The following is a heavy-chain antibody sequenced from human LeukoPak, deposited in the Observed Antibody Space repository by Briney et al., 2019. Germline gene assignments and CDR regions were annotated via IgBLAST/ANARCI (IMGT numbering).Heavy chain of an antibody. D-gene: IGHD7-27*01. CDR3: ATGVRPPPYNIDSWYFTL. V-gene: IGHV3-7*01. CDR2: IKQDGSEK. Sequence: PGGSLRLSCAASGLSVSGYWLTWVRQAPGKGLEWVANIKQDGSEKNYVDSVKGRFTISRENAKNSLYLQMNNLRAGDTAVYFCATGVRPPPYNIDSWYFTLWGRGTLVTVSS. J-gene: IGHJ2*01. CDR1: GLSVSGYW.